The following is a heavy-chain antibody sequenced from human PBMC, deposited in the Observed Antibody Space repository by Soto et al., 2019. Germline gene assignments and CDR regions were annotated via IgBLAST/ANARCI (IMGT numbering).Heavy chain of an antibody. D-gene: IGHD6-13*01. V-gene: IGHV3-30-3*01. CDR3: ASAYSNSWPNFVY. CDR2: ISYDASSK. CDR1: GFSFRDYA. Sequence: QVQLVESGGGVVQPGRSLRLSCAASGFSFRDYAMHWVRQAPGKGLEWVAIISYDASSKYNADSVKGRFTISRDNSKNTLYLQMNSVRTEYTSVYYCASAYSNSWPNFVYWGQGTLVTVSS. J-gene: IGHJ4*02.